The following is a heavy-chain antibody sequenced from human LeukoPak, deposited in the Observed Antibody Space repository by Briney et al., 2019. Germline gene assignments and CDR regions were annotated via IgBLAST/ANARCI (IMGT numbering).Heavy chain of an antibody. CDR3: ARVGCSGGSCYSVGYYYYYMDV. D-gene: IGHD2-15*01. CDR2: IYLGDSDT. CDR1: GYSFTIYW. Sequence: GESLKISGKGSGYSFTIYWIGWVRQMPGKGLEWMGIIYLGDSDTRYSPSFQGQVTISADKSISTAYLQWISLKASDSAMYYCARVGCSGGSCYSVGYYYYYMDVWGKGGTVTVSS. V-gene: IGHV5-51*01. J-gene: IGHJ6*03.